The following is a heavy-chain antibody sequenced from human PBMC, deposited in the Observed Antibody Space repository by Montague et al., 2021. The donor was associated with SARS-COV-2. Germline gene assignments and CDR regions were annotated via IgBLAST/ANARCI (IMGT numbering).Heavy chain of an antibody. CDR3: ASAPYSSSWTGFGDYYYLMDV. CDR2: IYTSEIA. CDR1: GASISSASYY. Sequence: TRSLTCTVSGASISSASYYWRWVRQPAGKALEWIGHIYTSEIANYNPSLKSRVTISIDTSKNLFSLKLNSVTAADTAVYYCASAPYSSSWTGFGDYYYLMDVWGRGTTVTVSS. V-gene: IGHV4-61*09. J-gene: IGHJ6*02. D-gene: IGHD6-13*01.